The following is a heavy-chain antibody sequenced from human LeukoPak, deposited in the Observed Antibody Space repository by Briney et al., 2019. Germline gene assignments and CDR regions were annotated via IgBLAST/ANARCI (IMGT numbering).Heavy chain of an antibody. CDR1: GGSVSSGSYY. CDR2: IYYSGRT. CDR3: ARDARYCSSGSCYPGGYDY. Sequence: SQTLSLTCTVSGGSVSSGSYYWSWIRQHPGKGLEWIGCIYYSGRTYYNPSLKSRVTISVDTSKNQFSLRLTSVTAADTAVYYCARDARYCSSGSCYPGGYDYWGQGTLVTVSS. J-gene: IGHJ4*02. V-gene: IGHV4-31*03. D-gene: IGHD2-15*01.